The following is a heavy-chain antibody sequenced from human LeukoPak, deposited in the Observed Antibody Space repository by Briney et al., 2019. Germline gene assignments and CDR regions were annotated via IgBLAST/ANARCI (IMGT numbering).Heavy chain of an antibody. CDR1: GGSFSGYY. V-gene: IGHV4-34*01. CDR3: ARAFDSSAYYLTY. CDR2: INHSGST. J-gene: IGHJ4*01. Sequence: PSETLSLTCAVYGGSFSGYYWSWIRQPPEKGLEWIGEINHSGSTNYNPSLKSRVTISVDTSKNQFSLNLTPVTAADTAVYYCARAFDSSAYYLTYWGHGNLVTVSS. D-gene: IGHD3-22*01.